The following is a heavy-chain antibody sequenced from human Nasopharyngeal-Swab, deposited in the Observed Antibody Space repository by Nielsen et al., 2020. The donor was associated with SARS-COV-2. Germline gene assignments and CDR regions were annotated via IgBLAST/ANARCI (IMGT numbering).Heavy chain of an antibody. CDR1: GYSFTSYC. CDR3: AGASTSSPAYFDY. D-gene: IGHD2-2*01. Sequence: GESLKISCEASGYSFTSYCIGWVRQTPGKGLEWMGVIYPGDSDTRYSPTFQGQVTISADKSISTAYLQWGSLTASDTATFYCAGASTSSPAYFDYWGQGTLVTVSS. CDR2: IYPGDSDT. V-gene: IGHV5-51*01. J-gene: IGHJ4*02.